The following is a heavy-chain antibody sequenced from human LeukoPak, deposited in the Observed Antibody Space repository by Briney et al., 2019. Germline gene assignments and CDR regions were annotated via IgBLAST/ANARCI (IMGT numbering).Heavy chain of an antibody. CDR2: IVVGSGNT. CDR3: AAGSSSWLDAFDI. D-gene: IGHD6-13*01. V-gene: IGHV1-58*02. Sequence: ASVTVSCKASGFTFTSSAMQWMRQARGQRLEWIGWIVVGSGNTNYAQKFQERVTITRDMSTSTAYMELSSLRSEDTAVYYCAAGSSSWLDAFDIWGQGTMVTVSS. CDR1: GFTFTSSA. J-gene: IGHJ3*02.